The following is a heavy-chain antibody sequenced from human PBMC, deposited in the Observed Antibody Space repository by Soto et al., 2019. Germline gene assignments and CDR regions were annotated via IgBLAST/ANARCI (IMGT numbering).Heavy chain of an antibody. V-gene: IGHV3-21*06. CDR1: FTFSMYS. J-gene: IGHJ5*02. D-gene: IGHD1-26*01. CDR3: ARDQGGSYDSWFDP. CDR2: ISSGSAYI. Sequence: GSLRLSCTFTFSMYSMNWVRQAPGKGLEWVASISSGSAYIKYAESVKGRFTISRDNAKNSLHLQMNSLRAEDTAIYHCARDQGGSYDSWFDPWGQGTLVTVSS.